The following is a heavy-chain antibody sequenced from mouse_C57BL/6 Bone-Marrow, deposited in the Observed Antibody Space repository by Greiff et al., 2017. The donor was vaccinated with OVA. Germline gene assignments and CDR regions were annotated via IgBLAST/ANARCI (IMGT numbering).Heavy chain of an antibody. CDR2: SRNKANDYTT. D-gene: IGHD3-3*01. V-gene: IGHV7-1*01. J-gene: IGHJ4*01. CDR3: ARDAGTGMDY. Sequence: EVKVVESGGGLVQSGRSLRLSCATSGFTFSDFYMEWVRQAPGKGLEWIAASRNKANDYTTEYSASVKGRFIVSRDTSQSILYLQMNALRAEDTAIYYCARDAGTGMDYWGQGTSVTVSS. CDR1: GFTFSDFY.